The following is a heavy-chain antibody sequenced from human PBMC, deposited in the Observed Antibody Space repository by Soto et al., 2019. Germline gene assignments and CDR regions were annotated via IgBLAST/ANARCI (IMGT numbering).Heavy chain of an antibody. CDR2: IRYDGSNT. J-gene: IGHJ4*02. CDR1: GDSVEVYA. Sequence: GWSLGLACAASGDSVEVYAVDGVRQAPGKGLEWVAVIRYDGSNTYYADSVKGRFTISRDDSKNTLFLQMNSLRVEDTAYYYCARDPYSGSFAYDFWGQGTLVTVSS. D-gene: IGHD1-26*01. CDR3: ARDPYSGSFAYDF. V-gene: IGHV3-33*01.